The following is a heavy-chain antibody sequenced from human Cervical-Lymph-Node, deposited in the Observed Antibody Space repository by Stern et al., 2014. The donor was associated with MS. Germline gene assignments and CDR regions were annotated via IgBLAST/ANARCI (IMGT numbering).Heavy chain of an antibody. D-gene: IGHD3-9*01. J-gene: IGHJ4*02. CDR2: IWYDGSNK. Sequence: EQLVESGGGVVQPGRSLRLSCAASGFTFSSYGMHWVRQAQGKGLEWGAVIWYDGSNKYYADSGKGRFTISRYNSKNTLYLQMNSLRAEDTAVYYCARGYYNKVYLGQGTLVPVSS. CDR1: GFTFSSYG. CDR3: ARGYYNKVY. V-gene: IGHV3-33*01.